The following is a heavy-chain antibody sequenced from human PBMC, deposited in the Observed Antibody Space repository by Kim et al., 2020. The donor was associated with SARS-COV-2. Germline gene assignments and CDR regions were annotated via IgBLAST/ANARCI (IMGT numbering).Heavy chain of an antibody. V-gene: IGHV3-30*01. Sequence: RFTISRDNSKNTLYLQMNSLRAEDTAVYYCARGCLDIVVVPAAILDAFDIWGQGTMVTVSS. J-gene: IGHJ3*02. CDR3: ARGCLDIVVVPAAILDAFDI. D-gene: IGHD2-2*02.